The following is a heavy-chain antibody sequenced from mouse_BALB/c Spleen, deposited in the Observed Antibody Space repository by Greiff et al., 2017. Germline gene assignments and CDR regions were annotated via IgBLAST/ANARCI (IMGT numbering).Heavy chain of an antibody. V-gene: IGHV2-3*01. CDR2: IWGDGST. CDR3: AKPGHDSKYWYFDV. CDR1: GFSLTSYG. J-gene: IGHJ1*01. Sequence: VKLMESGPGLVAPSQSLSITCPVSGFSLTSYGVSWVRQPPGKGLEWLGVIWGDGSTNYHSALISRLSISKDNSKSQVFLKLNSLQTDDTATYYCAKPGHDSKYWYFDVWGAGTTVTVSS. D-gene: IGHD2-4*01.